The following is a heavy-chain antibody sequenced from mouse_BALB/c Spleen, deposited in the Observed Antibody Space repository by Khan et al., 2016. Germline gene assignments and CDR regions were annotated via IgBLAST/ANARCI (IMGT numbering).Heavy chain of an antibody. J-gene: IGHJ3*01. V-gene: IGHV1-80*01. CDR2: IYPGDGDT. Sequence: QVQLKQSGAELVRPGSSVKISCKATGYAFSSYWMNWVKQRPGQGLEWIGQIYPGDGDTNYNGKFKGKATLTADKSSSTAYMQLSSLTSEDSAVYFCAREYDGFAYRGQGTLVTVSA. D-gene: IGHD2-14*01. CDR3: AREYDGFAY. CDR1: GYAFSSYW.